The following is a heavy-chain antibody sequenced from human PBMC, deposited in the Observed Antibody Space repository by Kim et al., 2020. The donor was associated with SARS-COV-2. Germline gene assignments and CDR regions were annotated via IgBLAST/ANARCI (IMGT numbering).Heavy chain of an antibody. V-gene: IGHV4-59*01. D-gene: IGHD5-12*01. Sequence: SETLSLTCTVSGGSISSYYWSWIRQPPGKGLEWIGYIYYSGSTNYNPSLKSRVTISVDTSKNQFSLKLSSVTAADTAVYYCARCLGGYDEFRQDYYYYYGMDAWGPGTTVTVSS. CDR2: IYYSGST. CDR3: ARCLGGYDEFRQDYYYYYGMDA. J-gene: IGHJ6*02. CDR1: GGSISSYY.